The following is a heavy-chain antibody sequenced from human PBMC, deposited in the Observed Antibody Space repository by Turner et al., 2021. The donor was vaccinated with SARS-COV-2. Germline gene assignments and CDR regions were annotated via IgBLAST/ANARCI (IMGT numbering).Heavy chain of an antibody. CDR2: ITGSADTT. J-gene: IGHJ4*02. CDR3: AKDREGTGADYFDY. Sequence: EVQLLESGGGLVQPGGSLGLSCAASGFTFSSYAMTWVRQAPGKGLEWVSSITGSADTTHYADSVKGRFTISRDNSKNTLHLQMNSLRAEDTAIYYCAKDREGTGADYFDYWGQGTLVTVSS. D-gene: IGHD6-19*01. V-gene: IGHV3-23*01. CDR1: GFTFSSYA.